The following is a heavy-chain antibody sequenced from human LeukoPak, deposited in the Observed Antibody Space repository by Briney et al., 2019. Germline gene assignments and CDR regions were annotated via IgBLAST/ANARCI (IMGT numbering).Heavy chain of an antibody. CDR2: MYSRGDT. D-gene: IGHD6-13*01. CDR3: ARDAPQVPAAGVLAS. CDR1: GFTVSDNY. V-gene: IGHV3-53*01. J-gene: IGHJ5*02. Sequence: PGGSLRLSCAASGFTVSDNYMSWVRQAPGKGLEWVSVMYSRGDTHYSNSVKGRFTFSRDISKNTLYLKMNGLRTEDTAMYYCARDAPQVPAAGVLASWGQGTLVTVSS.